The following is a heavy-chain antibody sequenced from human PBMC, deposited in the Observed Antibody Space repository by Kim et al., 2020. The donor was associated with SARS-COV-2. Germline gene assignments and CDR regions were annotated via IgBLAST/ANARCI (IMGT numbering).Heavy chain of an antibody. V-gene: IGHV4-34*01. D-gene: IGHD4-4*01. CDR3: ARGVYSNYYYGMDV. CDR1: GGSFSGYY. CDR2: INHSGST. Sequence: SETLSLTCAVYGGSFSGYYWSWIRQPPGKGLEWIGEINHSGSTNYNPSLKSRVTISVDTSKNQFSLKLSSVTAADTAVYYCARGVYSNYYYGMDVWGQGTTVTVSS. J-gene: IGHJ6*02.